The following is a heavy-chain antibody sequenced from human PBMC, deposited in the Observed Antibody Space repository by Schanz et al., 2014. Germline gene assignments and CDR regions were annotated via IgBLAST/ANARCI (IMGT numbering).Heavy chain of an antibody. J-gene: IGHJ4*02. V-gene: IGHV3-30-3*01. CDR2: ISYDGSNK. CDR1: GFTFSSYA. Sequence: QVQLLQFGGGVVQPGRSLRLSCAASGFTFSSYAMHWVRQAPGKGLEWVAVISYDGSNKYYADSVKGRFTISRDNSKNTLYRQMNSLRAEDTAVYYCAKDPSHGDYDYYFDYWGQGTLVTVSS. D-gene: IGHD3-22*01. CDR3: AKDPSHGDYDYYFDY.